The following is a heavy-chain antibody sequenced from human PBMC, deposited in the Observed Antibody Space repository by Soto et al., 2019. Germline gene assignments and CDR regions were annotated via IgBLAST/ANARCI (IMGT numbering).Heavy chain of an antibody. Sequence: GGSLRLSCVASGLPFSTSAMNWVRQAPGKGLEWVSIISASSGAAYYAESVKGRFTSSRDNSKNTLYLQMDSLRPEDTAVYYCGKYSGSYPVYNGMNVWGQGTTVTVSS. CDR3: GKYSGSYPVYNGMNV. CDR2: ISASSGAA. V-gene: IGHV3-23*01. J-gene: IGHJ6*02. CDR1: GLPFSTSA. D-gene: IGHD1-26*01.